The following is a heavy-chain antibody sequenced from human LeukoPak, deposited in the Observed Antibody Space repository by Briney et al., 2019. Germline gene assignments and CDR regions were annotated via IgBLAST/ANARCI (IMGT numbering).Heavy chain of an antibody. J-gene: IGHJ4*02. CDR3: ARSLSGTRGGYTSFDY. CDR1: GDSVSSNSAA. Sequence: SQTLSLTCAISGDSVSSNSAAWNWIRQSPSRGLEWLGRTYYRSKWYNDYAVSVKSRITINPDTSKNQFSLQLNSVTPEDTALYYCARSLSGTRGGYTSFDYWGQGTLVTVSS. V-gene: IGHV6-1*01. D-gene: IGHD3-22*01. CDR2: TYYRSKWYN.